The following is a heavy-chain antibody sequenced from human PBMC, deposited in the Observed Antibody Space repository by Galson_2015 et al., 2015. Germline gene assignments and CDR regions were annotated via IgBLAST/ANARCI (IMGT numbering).Heavy chain of an antibody. CDR2: INAGGGDK. CDR1: GYTFSNFA. V-gene: IGHV1-3*01. Sequence: SVKVSCKASGYTFSNFAMNWVRQAPGQRLECMGWINAGGGDKKYSQNFQGRVTITRDTSANTAYMELSSLRSEDTAVYYCARTTDGYDWGTFDYWGQGTLVTVSS. D-gene: IGHD5-12*01. CDR3: ARTTDGYDWGTFDY. J-gene: IGHJ4*02.